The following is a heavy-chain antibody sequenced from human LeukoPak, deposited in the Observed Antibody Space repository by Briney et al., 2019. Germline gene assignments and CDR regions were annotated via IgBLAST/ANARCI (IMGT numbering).Heavy chain of an antibody. CDR2: ISGYNGNT. CDR3: AIAPTSAKTFDY. CDR1: VYTFTSYG. J-gene: IGHJ4*02. D-gene: IGHD1-1*01. V-gene: IGHV1-18*01. Sequence: GASVKVSCKASVYTFTSYGISWVRQAHGEGLEWMGWISGYNGNTNYAQKFQGRVTMTTDTSTGTAYMELRSLRSDDTAVYYCAIAPTSAKTFDYWGQGTLVTVSS.